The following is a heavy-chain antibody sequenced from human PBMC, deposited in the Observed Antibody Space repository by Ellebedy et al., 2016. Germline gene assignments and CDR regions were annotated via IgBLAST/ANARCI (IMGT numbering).Heavy chain of an antibody. CDR1: GYTFTSYD. D-gene: IGHD3-22*01. CDR2: MNPNSGNT. CDR3: ARDITMIVVGHYYYYGMDV. Sequence: ASVKVSCXASGYTFTSYDINWVRQATGQGLEWMGWMNPNSGNTGYAQKFQGRVTMTRNTSISTAYMELSSLRSEDTAVYYCARDITMIVVGHYYYYGMDVWGQGTTVTVSS. J-gene: IGHJ6*02. V-gene: IGHV1-8*01.